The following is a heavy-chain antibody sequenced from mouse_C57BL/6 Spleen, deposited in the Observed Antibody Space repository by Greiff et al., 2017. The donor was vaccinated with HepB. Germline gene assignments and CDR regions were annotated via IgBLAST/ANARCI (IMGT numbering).Heavy chain of an antibody. CDR2: IYPGDGDT. V-gene: IGHV1-82*01. CDR3: ARYYDYDNYAMDY. CDR1: GYAFSSSW. Sequence: VKLMESGPELVKPGASVKISCKASGYAFSSSWMNWVKQRPGKGLEWIGRIYPGDGDTNYNGKFKGKATLTADKSSSTAYMQLSSLTSEDSAVYFCARYYDYDNYAMDYWGQGTSVTVSS. D-gene: IGHD2-4*01. J-gene: IGHJ4*01.